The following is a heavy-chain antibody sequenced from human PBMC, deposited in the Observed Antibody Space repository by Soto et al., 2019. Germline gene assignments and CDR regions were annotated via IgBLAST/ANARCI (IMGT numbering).Heavy chain of an antibody. CDR1: GFTVSTYR. Sequence: GGSLRLSCAASGFTVSTYRMSWVRQAPGKGLEWVSVIYSAGSADFADSVKGRFTISRDNSKNTLYLQMSSLRAEDTAVYYCARDWVVRGVIRGSFDYWGQGTLVTVSS. J-gene: IGHJ4*02. CDR3: ARDWVVRGVIRGSFDY. V-gene: IGHV3-66*01. CDR2: IYSAGSA. D-gene: IGHD3-10*01.